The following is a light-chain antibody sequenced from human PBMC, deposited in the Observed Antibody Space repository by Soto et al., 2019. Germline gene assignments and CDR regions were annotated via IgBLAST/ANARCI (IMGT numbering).Light chain of an antibody. CDR2: GAF. CDR1: PSVTNY. V-gene: IGKV3-11*01. Sequence: EIVLTQSPATRSLSPGERATLSCRASPSVTNYLAWYQQKPGQAPRLLIYGAFNRATGIPARFSGSGSGTDFTLTISSLEPEDFAAYYCQQRNIWPPVNFGQGTRLEIK. CDR3: QQRNIWPPVN. J-gene: IGKJ5*01.